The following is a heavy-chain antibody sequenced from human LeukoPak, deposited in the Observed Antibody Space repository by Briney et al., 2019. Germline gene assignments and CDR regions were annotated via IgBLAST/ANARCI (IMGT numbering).Heavy chain of an antibody. CDR3: ATAYYYGSGSYPFRAFDI. CDR2: IYSGGST. J-gene: IGHJ3*02. V-gene: IGHV3-53*01. Sequence: GGSLRLSCAASGFTVSSNYMSWVRQAPGKGLEWVSVIYSGGSTYYADSVKGRFTISRDNSKNTLYLQMNSLRAEDTAVYYCATAYYYGSGSYPFRAFDIWGQGTMVTVSS. CDR1: GFTVSSNY. D-gene: IGHD3-10*01.